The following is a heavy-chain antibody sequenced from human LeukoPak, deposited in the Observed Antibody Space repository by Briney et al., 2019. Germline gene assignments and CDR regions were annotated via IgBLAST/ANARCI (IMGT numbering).Heavy chain of an antibody. D-gene: IGHD5-18*01. CDR3: ARGRPGYIYGYGAYMDV. Sequence: ASVKVSCKASGYTFTSYDINWVRQATGQGLEWMGWMNPNSGNTGYAQKFQGRVTMTRNTSISTAYMELSSLRSEDTAVYYCARGRPGYIYGYGAYMDVWGKGTTVTVSS. J-gene: IGHJ6*03. CDR2: MNPNSGNT. CDR1: GYTFTSYD. V-gene: IGHV1-8*01.